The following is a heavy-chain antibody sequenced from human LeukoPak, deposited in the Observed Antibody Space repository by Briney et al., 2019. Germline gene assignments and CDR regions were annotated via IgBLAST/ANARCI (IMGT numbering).Heavy chain of an antibody. D-gene: IGHD2-2*02. CDR3: AREFYTALRS. J-gene: IGHJ5*02. V-gene: IGHV4-61*01. Sequence: SQTLSLTCTVSGGSISSSNYYWSWIRQPPGKGLEWIGYISYSGSTNYNPSLKSRVTISVDTSKNQFSLKLSSVTAADTAVYYCAREFYTALRSWGQGTLVTVSS. CDR1: GGSISSSNYY. CDR2: ISYSGST.